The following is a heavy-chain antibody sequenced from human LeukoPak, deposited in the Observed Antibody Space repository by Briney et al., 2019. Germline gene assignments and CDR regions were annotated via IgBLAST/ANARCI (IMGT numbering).Heavy chain of an antibody. Sequence: GGSLRLSCAASGFTVSGNYMNWVRQAPGKGLEWGAFIRYDGIHEFYADSVKGRFTISRDNAKNSLYLQMNSLRAEDTALYYCAKDIVKTYYYDSSGYVGMDYWGQGTLVTVSS. CDR2: IRYDGIHE. D-gene: IGHD3-22*01. V-gene: IGHV3-30*02. J-gene: IGHJ4*02. CDR3: AKDIVKTYYYDSSGYVGMDY. CDR1: GFTVSGNY.